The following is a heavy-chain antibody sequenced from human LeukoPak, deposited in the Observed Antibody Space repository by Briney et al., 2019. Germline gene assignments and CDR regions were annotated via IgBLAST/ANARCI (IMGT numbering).Heavy chain of an antibody. CDR3: TREQPRLFACFDP. D-gene: IGHD2/OR15-2a*01. V-gene: IGHV3-53*01. CDR2: IYSGGGT. CDR1: GFTVSSNY. Sequence: GGSLRLSCAVSGFTVSSNYMSWVRQAPGEGLEWVSVIYSGGGTYYADSVKGRFTISRDNSKNTLYLQMNSLRAEDTAVYYCTREQPRLFACFDPWGQGTLVTVSS. J-gene: IGHJ5*02.